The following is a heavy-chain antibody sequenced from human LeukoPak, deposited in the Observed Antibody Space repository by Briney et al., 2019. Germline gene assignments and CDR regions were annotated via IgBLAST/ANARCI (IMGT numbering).Heavy chain of an antibody. Sequence: PSETLSLTCTVSGGSISSYYWTWIRQPPGKGLEWIGYIYSSGSTNYNPSLKSRATISLDTSKNQFSLKLSSVTAADTAVYYCARGRGSGRNYYYYYGMDVWGQGTTVTVSS. CDR3: ARGRGSGRNYYYYYGMDV. CDR1: GGSISSYY. V-gene: IGHV4-59*08. D-gene: IGHD3-10*01. CDR2: IYSSGST. J-gene: IGHJ6*02.